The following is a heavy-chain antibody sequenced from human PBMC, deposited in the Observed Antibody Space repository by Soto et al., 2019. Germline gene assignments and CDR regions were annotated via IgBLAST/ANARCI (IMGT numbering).Heavy chain of an antibody. D-gene: IGHD4-17*01. CDR1: GFTFSSYA. Sequence: GGSLRLSCAASGFTFSSYAMHWVRQAPGKGLEYVSAISSNGGSTYYADSVKGRFTISRDNSKNTLYLQMGSLRAEDMAVYYCARSRDPGGDYVNYFDYWGQGTLVTVSS. J-gene: IGHJ4*02. CDR3: ARSRDPGGDYVNYFDY. CDR2: ISSNGGST. V-gene: IGHV3-64*02.